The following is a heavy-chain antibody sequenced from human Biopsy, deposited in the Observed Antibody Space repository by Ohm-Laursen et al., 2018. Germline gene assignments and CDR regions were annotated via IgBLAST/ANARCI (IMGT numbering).Heavy chain of an antibody. Sequence: GTLSLTCTVSGGSVSSNVHYWAWIRQPPGKGLECIGTVFHSGITFYNPSLKSRVTISIDTSKNQFSLNLSSVTAADTAVYYCARHPTGFWFDPWGQGTLVTVFS. CDR1: GGSVSSNVHY. CDR3: ARHPTGFWFDP. J-gene: IGHJ5*02. CDR2: VFHSGIT. V-gene: IGHV4-39*01.